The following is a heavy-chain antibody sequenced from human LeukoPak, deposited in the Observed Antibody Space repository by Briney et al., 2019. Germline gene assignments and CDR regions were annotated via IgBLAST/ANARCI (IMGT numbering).Heavy chain of an antibody. D-gene: IGHD2-15*01. V-gene: IGHV3-23*01. CDR1: GGSFSGYY. CDR3: AKVVRRYCSGGSCYGY. Sequence: ETLSLTCAVYGGSFSGYYWSWVRQAPGKGLEWVSAISGSGGSTYYADSVKGRFTISRDNSKNTLYLQMNSLRAEDTAVYYCAKVVRRYCSGGSCYGYWGQGTLVTVSS. J-gene: IGHJ4*02. CDR2: ISGSGGST.